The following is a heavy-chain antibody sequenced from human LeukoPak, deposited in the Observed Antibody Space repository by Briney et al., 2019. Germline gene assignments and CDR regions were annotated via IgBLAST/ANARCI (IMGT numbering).Heavy chain of an antibody. D-gene: IGHD1-26*01. V-gene: IGHV4-39*01. CDR1: GGSISSSTYY. J-gene: IGHJ4*02. CDR3: ARGVVGATVDY. CDR2: VYYTRST. Sequence: SETLSLTCTASGGSISSSTYYWGWIRQPPGKGLEWVGSVYYTRSTYYNPSLKSRVTISVDTSKNQFSLKLTSVTASDTAVYYCARGVVGATVDYWGQGTLVTVSS.